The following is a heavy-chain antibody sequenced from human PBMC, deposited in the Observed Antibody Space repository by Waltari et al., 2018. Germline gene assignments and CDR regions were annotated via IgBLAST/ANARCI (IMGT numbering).Heavy chain of an antibody. D-gene: IGHD3-22*01. CDR2: IYHSGST. Sequence: QLQLQESGSGLVKPSQTLSLTCAVSGGCISSGGYSWSWIRQPPGKGLEWIGYIYHSGSTYYNPSLKSRVTISVDRSKNQFSLKLSSVTAADTAVYYCARGASYYYDSSGYYSWFDPWGQGTLVTVSS. CDR1: GGCISSGGYS. V-gene: IGHV4-30-2*01. J-gene: IGHJ5*02. CDR3: ARGASYYYDSSGYYSWFDP.